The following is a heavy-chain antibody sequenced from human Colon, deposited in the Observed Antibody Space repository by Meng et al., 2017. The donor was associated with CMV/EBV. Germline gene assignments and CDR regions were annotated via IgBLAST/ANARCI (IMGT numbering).Heavy chain of an antibody. J-gene: IGHJ4*02. CDR3: ASLSGGDFDY. D-gene: IGHD1-26*01. Sequence: QVQLVEAGTEVKKPGAAFKGSCKASGYTFTGYFMYWVRQAPGQGLEWLGVINPITGGTNYAQKFQGRVTMTRDTSMNTAYMELSRLRSDDTAVYYCASLSGGDFDYWGQGTLVTVSS. CDR2: INPITGGT. V-gene: IGHV1-2*02. CDR1: GYTFTGYF.